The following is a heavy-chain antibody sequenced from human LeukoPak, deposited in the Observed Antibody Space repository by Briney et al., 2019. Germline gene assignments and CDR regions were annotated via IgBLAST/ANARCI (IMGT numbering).Heavy chain of an antibody. J-gene: IGHJ4*02. V-gene: IGHV4-34*01. D-gene: IGHD6-13*01. CDR3: ARVDKPGYSSSWGADY. Sequence: SETLSLTCAVYGGSFSGYYWSWIRQPPGKGLEWIGEINHSGSTNYNPSLKSRVTISVDTSKNQFSLKLSSVTAADTAVYYCARVDKPGYSSSWGADYWGQGTLVTVSS. CDR1: GGSFSGYY. CDR2: INHSGST.